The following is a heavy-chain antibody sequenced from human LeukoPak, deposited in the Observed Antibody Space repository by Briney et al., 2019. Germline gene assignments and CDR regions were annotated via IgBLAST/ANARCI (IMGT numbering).Heavy chain of an antibody. CDR3: AKDGGGGYGSGSTKTGNFDY. V-gene: IGHV3-23*01. Sequence: PGGSLRLSCAASGFTFSSYAMSWVRQAPGKGLEWVSAISGSGGSTYYADSVKGRFTISRDNSKNTLYLQMNSLRAEDTAVYYCAKDGGGGYGSGSTKTGNFDYWGQGTLVTVSS. CDR2: ISGSGGST. D-gene: IGHD3-10*01. CDR1: GFTFSSYA. J-gene: IGHJ4*02.